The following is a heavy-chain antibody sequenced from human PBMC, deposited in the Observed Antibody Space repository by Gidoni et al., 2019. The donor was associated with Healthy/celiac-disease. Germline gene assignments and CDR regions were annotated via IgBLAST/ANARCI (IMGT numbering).Heavy chain of an antibody. CDR2: IYTSGST. CDR3: ARARGGYSYGYHSHDY. J-gene: IGHJ4*02. Sequence: QVQLQESGPGLVKPSQTLSLTCTVSGGSISSGSYYWSWIRQPAGKGLEWIGRIYTSGSTNYNPSLKSRVTMSVDTSKNQFSLKLSSVTAADTAVYYCARARGGYSYGYHSHDYWGQGTLVTVSS. V-gene: IGHV4-61*02. D-gene: IGHD5-18*01. CDR1: GGSISSGSYY.